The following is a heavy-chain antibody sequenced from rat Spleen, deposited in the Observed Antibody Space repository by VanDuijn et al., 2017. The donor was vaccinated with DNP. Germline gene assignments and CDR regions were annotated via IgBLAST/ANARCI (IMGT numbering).Heavy chain of an antibody. CDR1: GFNFDDFW. Sequence: EVKLVESGGGLVQPGKSLKLSCAASGFNFDDFWMGWVRQAPGKGLEWLGEINEHSTIMNYIPSLKDKFTISRDNAQNTLYLQMSKLGSEDTAIYYCARGRLYPHYAMDAWGQGTSVTVSS. CDR3: ARGRLYPHYAMDA. CDR2: INEHSTIM. D-gene: IGHD1-2*01. J-gene: IGHJ4*01. V-gene: IGHV4-2*01.